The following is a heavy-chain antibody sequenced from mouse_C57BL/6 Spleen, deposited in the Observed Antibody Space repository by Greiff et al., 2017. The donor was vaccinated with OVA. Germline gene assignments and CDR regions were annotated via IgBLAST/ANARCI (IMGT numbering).Heavy chain of an antibody. D-gene: IGHD1-1*01. CDR1: GFTFSDYG. Sequence: EVQLVESGGGLVKPGGSLKLSCAASGFTFSDYGMHWVRQAPEKGLEWVAYISSGSSTIYYADTVKGRFPISRDNAKNTLFLQMTSLRSEDTAMYYCARGSSYSYYAMDYWGQGTSVTVSS. CDR2: ISSGSSTI. V-gene: IGHV5-17*01. J-gene: IGHJ4*01. CDR3: ARGSSYSYYAMDY.